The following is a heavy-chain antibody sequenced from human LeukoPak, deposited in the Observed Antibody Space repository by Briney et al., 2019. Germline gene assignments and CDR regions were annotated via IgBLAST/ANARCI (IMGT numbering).Heavy chain of an antibody. CDR1: GGSISGYY. Sequence: SETLSLTCTVSGGSISGYYWSWIRQPPGKGLEWIGFIYYSGSTNYNPSLKSRVTISVDTSKNQFSLKLSSVTAADTAVYYCARQYCSGGSCYEDYWGQGTLVAVSS. J-gene: IGHJ4*02. V-gene: IGHV4-59*08. CDR3: ARQYCSGGSCYEDY. D-gene: IGHD2-15*01. CDR2: IYYSGST.